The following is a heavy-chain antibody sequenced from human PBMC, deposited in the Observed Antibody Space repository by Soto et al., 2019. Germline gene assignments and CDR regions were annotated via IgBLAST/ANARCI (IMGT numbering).Heavy chain of an antibody. D-gene: IGHD3-10*01. V-gene: IGHV4-34*01. CDR2: INHSGST. CDR1: GGSFSGYY. CDR3: ARAIGSGSKHPYYYGMDV. Sequence: QVQLQQWGAGLLKPSETLSLTRAVYGGSFSGYYWSWIRQPPGKGLEWIGEINHSGSTNYNPSLKSRVTISVDTSKNQFSLKLRSVTAADTALYYCARAIGSGSKHPYYYGMDVWGQGTTVTVSS. J-gene: IGHJ6*02.